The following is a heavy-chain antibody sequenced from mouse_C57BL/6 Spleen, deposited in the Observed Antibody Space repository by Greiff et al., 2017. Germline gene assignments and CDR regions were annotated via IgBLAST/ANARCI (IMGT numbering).Heavy chain of an antibody. CDR1: GYAFSSYW. V-gene: IGHV1-80*01. J-gene: IGHJ2*01. CDR2: IYPGDGDT. Sequence: SGAELVKPGASVKISCKASGYAFSSYWMNWVKQRPGKGLEWIGQIYPGDGDTNYNGKFKGKATLTADKSSSTAYMQLSSLTSEDSAVYFCARLEEGYYFDYWGQGTTLTVSS. CDR3: ARLEEGYYFDY.